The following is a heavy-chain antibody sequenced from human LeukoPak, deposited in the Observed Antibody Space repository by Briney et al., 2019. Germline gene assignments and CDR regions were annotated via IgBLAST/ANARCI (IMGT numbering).Heavy chain of an antibody. J-gene: IGHJ4*02. CDR1: GLTFSSYA. V-gene: IGHV3-23*01. D-gene: IGHD6-19*01. CDR3: AKGEQWLVLGAFDY. Sequence: GGSLRLSCAASGLTFSSYAMSWVRQAPGKGLEWVSAISGSGGSTYYADSVKGRFTISRDNSKNTLYLQMNSLRAEDTAVYYCAKGEQWLVLGAFDYWGQGTLVTVSS. CDR2: ISGSGGST.